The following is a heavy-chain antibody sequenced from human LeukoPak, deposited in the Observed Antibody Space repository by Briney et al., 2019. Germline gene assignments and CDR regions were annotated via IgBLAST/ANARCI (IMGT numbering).Heavy chain of an antibody. CDR1: GFTFSSYE. J-gene: IGHJ6*03. V-gene: IGHV3-48*03. CDR3: ARALRDGYRPVYYYYMDV. D-gene: IGHD5-24*01. CDR2: ISSSGSTI. Sequence: PGGSLRLSCAASGFTFSSYEMNWVRQAPGKGLEWVSYISSSGSTIYYADSVKGRFTISRDNAKNSLYLQMNSLRAEDTAVYYCARALRDGYRPVYYYYMDVWGKGTTVTISS.